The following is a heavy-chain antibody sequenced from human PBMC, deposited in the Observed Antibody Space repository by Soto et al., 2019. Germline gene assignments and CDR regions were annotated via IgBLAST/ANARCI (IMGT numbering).Heavy chain of an antibody. CDR1: GFTFTSSA. CDR2: IVVGSGNT. J-gene: IGHJ4*02. Sequence: ASVKVSCKASGFTFTSSAVQWVRQARGQRLEWIGWIVVGSGNTDYAQKFQERVTITRDMSTSTAYMELSSLRSEDTAVYYCAAAPDRGAVAGDYWGQGTLVTVSS. CDR3: AAAPDRGAVAGDY. D-gene: IGHD6-19*01. V-gene: IGHV1-58*01.